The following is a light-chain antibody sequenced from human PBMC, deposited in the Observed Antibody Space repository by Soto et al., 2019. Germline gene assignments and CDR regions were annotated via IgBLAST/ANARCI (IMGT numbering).Light chain of an antibody. V-gene: IGKV3-20*01. CDR1: QSVTTTY. J-gene: IGKJ2*01. CDR2: GAS. CDR3: QQYDSQLYT. Sequence: EVVLTQSPGTLSLSPGERATLSCRASQSVTTTYLAWYQQKPGQAPRLLIYGASSRATGIPDRFSGSGSGTDFTLTISRLEPEDFAVYYCQQYDSQLYTFGQGTKLEIK.